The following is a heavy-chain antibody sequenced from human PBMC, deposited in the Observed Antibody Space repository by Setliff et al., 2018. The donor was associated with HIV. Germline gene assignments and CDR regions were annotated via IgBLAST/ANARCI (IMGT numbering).Heavy chain of an antibody. CDR3: ARDEPTGGVDY. CDR2: ITSSGSTI. D-gene: IGHD3-16*01. J-gene: IGHJ4*02. V-gene: IGHV3-48*03. CDR1: GFTFSTYE. Sequence: GGSLRLSCAASGFTFSTYEMNWVRQAPGKGLEWVSYITSSGSTIYYADSVKGRFTISRDNAKNSLYLQMNSLRAEDTAVYYCARDEPTGGVDYWGQGTLVTV.